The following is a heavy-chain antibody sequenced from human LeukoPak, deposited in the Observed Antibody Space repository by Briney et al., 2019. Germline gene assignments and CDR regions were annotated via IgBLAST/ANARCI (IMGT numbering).Heavy chain of an antibody. J-gene: IGHJ4*02. D-gene: IGHD3-10*01. Sequence: SETLSLTCAVSGGSISSGGYYWSWIRQHPGKGLEWIGYIYYSGSTYYNPSLKSRVTISVDTSKNQFSLKLSSVTAADTAVYYCARGQGTYYFDYWGQGTLVTVSS. CDR1: GGSISSGGYY. CDR2: IYYSGST. V-gene: IGHV4-31*11. CDR3: ARGQGTYYFDY.